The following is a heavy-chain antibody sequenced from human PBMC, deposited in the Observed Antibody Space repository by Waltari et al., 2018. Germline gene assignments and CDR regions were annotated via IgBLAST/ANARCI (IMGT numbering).Heavy chain of an antibody. V-gene: IGHV3-23*04. CDR2: ITPGGAP. Sequence: EVQLVESGGGLVQPGGSLRLTCAASGFTLSCCGLSWVRQAPGKGLEWVSGITPGGAPYYADFVRGRFTISRDNSNNMLFLQMNSLRVDDTAIYYCAKEIPYSNGWLHIDSWGQGTLVSVPS. CDR1: GFTLSCCG. CDR3: AKEIPYSNGWLHIDS. J-gene: IGHJ4*02. D-gene: IGHD6-19*01.